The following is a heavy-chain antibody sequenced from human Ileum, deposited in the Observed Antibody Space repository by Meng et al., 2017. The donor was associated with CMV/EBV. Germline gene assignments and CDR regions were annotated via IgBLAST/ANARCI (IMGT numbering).Heavy chain of an antibody. V-gene: IGHV1-8*01. CDR2: MNPNSGDT. CDR1: GYTFTSYD. Sequence: ASVKVSCKASGYTFTSYDINWVRQATGQGLEWMGRMNPNSGDTGYAQKFQGRVTMTRSTSISTAYMELSGLRSDDTAVYYCAKGLPPTLGDHTNSWGQGTLVTVSS. D-gene: IGHD3-10*01. J-gene: IGHJ4*02. CDR3: AKGLPPTLGDHTNS.